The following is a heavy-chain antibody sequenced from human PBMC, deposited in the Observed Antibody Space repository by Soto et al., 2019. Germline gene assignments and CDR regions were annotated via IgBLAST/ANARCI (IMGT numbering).Heavy chain of an antibody. CDR2: IILIFGTA. CDR1: GGTFSSYA. CDR3: ARQYIAAAETDYYYGMDV. Sequence: QVQLVQSGAEVKKPGSSVKVSCTASGGTFSSYAISWVRQAPGQGLEWMGGIILIFGTANYAQKFQCRVTVTADESMTTAYMELRSRRYEDTAVYYCARQYIAAAETDYYYGMDVWGQGTTVTVSS. J-gene: IGHJ6*02. D-gene: IGHD6-13*01. V-gene: IGHV1-69*01.